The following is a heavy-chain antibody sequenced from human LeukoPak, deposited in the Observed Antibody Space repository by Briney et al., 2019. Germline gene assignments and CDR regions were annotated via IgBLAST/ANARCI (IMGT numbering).Heavy chain of an antibody. CDR2: INSDGSAT. V-gene: IGHV3-74*01. CDR1: GLSFSTHW. D-gene: IGHD5-12*01. Sequence: GGSLRLSCAASGLSFSTHWMHWVRQAPGKGLVYVAQINSDGSATAYADSVKGRFTISRDNAKNSLYLQMNSLRAEDTAVYYCARDGAKIYSGYDNYYFDYWGQGTLVTVSS. CDR3: ARDGAKIYSGYDNYYFDY. J-gene: IGHJ4*02.